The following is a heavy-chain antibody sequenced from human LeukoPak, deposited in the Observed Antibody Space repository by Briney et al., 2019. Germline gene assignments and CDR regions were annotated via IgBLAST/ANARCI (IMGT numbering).Heavy chain of an antibody. V-gene: IGHV4-34*01. CDR2: INHSGST. Sequence: SETLSLSCAVYGGSFSGYYWSWIRQPPGKGLEWIGEINHSGSTNYNPSLKSRVTISVDTSENQFSLKLSSVTAADTAVYYCARVIYGYWVDYWGQGTLVTVSS. J-gene: IGHJ4*02. CDR3: ARVIYGYWVDY. D-gene: IGHD5-24*01. CDR1: GGSFSGYY.